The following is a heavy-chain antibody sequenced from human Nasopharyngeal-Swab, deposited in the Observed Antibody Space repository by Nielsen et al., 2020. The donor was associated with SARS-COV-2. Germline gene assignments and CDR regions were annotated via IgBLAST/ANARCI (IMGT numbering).Heavy chain of an antibody. CDR1: GYSFTTYW. V-gene: IGHV5-51*01. CDR2: IYPGNSDI. Sequence: GESLKISCKGSGYSFTTYWIAWVRQMPGKGLEWMGIIYPGNSDIRYSPSFQGKVTISADKSISTASLQWSSLKASYCAMYYWARQGGSGIDYWGQGTLVTVSS. D-gene: IGHD3-10*01. CDR3: ARQGGSGIDY. J-gene: IGHJ4*02.